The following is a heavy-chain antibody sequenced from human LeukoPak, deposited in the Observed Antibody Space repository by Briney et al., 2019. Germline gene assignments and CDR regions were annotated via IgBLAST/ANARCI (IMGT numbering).Heavy chain of an antibody. J-gene: IGHJ6*02. CDR3: AREDGDYDILTGYQENYCYYGMDV. CDR2: IYHSGST. V-gene: IGHV4-38-2*02. Sequence: SETLSLTCTVSGYSISSGYYWGWIRQPPGKGLEWIGSIYHSGSTYYNPSLKSRVTISVDTSKNQFSLKLSSVTAADTAVYYCAREDGDYDILTGYQENYCYYGMDVWGQGTTVTVSS. CDR1: GYSISSGYY. D-gene: IGHD3-9*01.